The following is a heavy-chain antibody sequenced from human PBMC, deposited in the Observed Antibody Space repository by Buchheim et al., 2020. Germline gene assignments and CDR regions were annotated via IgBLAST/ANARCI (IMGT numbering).Heavy chain of an antibody. J-gene: IGHJ4*02. CDR3: AKKVTYRMDS. Sequence: EVQLVESGGGSVQPGGSLRLSCVSSEFTFSYHWMGWVRQAPGKGLEWVAKIKQGGSYKYYVDSVKGRFTISRDNAKKSLYLQMDSMRVEETDIYYCAKKVTYRMDSWGQGTL. D-gene: IGHD1-14*01. CDR2: IKQGGSYK. V-gene: IGHV3-7*01. CDR1: EFTFSYHW.